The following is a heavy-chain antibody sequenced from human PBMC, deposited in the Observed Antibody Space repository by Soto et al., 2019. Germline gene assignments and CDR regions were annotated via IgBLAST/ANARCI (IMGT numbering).Heavy chain of an antibody. D-gene: IGHD2-15*01. CDR3: ARHVDASPFDY. CDR1: GYSFTTYW. CDR2: IYPADSDT. J-gene: IGHJ4*02. Sequence: PGESLKISCEGSGYSFTTYWIAWVRQMPGKGLEWMGVIYPADSDTAYSPSFQGQVTISADKSISAAYLQWSSLKASDTAIYYCARHVDASPFDYWGQGTLVTV. V-gene: IGHV5-51*01.